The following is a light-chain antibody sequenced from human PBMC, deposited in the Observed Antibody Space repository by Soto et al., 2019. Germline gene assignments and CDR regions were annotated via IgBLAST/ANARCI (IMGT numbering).Light chain of an antibody. CDR3: QEFNSYPIT. Sequence: AIQLTQSPSSLSASVGDRVTITCRASQGISTSLAWYHQKPGKAPKLLIYDASSLESGVPSMFSGSGSGTDFTLTISSLQPEDFATYYCQEFNSYPITFGQGTRLEIK. J-gene: IGKJ5*01. CDR1: QGISTS. V-gene: IGKV1-13*02. CDR2: DAS.